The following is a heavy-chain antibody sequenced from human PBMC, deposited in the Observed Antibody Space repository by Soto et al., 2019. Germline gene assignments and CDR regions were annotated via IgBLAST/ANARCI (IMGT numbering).Heavy chain of an antibody. CDR1: GYTFTSYD. CDR3: ARGSRGVRFDP. J-gene: IGHJ5*02. Sequence: QVQLVQSGAEVKKPGASVKVSCKASGYTFTSYDLNWVRQATGQGLEWMGWMNPDSGNTGDAKKFKGRVTMTRTTSISTAYMELSSLRSEDTAVYCCARGSRGVRFDPWGQGTLFTVSS. CDR2: MNPDSGNT. V-gene: IGHV1-8*01. D-gene: IGHD3-10*01.